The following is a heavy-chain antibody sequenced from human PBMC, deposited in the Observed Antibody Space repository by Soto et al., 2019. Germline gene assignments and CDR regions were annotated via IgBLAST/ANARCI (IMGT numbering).Heavy chain of an antibody. J-gene: IGHJ4*02. D-gene: IGHD4-17*01. CDR1: GYTFTSYD. CDR2: MNPNSGNT. V-gene: IGHV1-8*01. Sequence: QVQLVQSGAEVKKPGASVKVSCKASGYTFTSYDINWVRQATGQGLEWMGWMNPNSGNTGYAQKFQGRVTMTRNTSLSTAYMELSSLRSEDTAVYYCARGLDGDDFGGYYFDYWGQGTLVTVSS. CDR3: ARGLDGDDFGGYYFDY.